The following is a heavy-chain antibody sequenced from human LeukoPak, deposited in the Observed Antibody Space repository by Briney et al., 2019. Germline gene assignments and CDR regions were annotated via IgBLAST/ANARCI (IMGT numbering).Heavy chain of an antibody. D-gene: IGHD6-6*01. CDR2: ISGSGGST. CDR3: AKDLGQAGSSGWFDP. Sequence: GGSLRLSCAASGFTFSSYAMSWVRQAPGKGLEWVSAISGSGGSTYYADSVKGRFTISRDNSKNTLYLQMNSLRAEDTAVYYCAKDLGQAGSSGWFDPWGQGTLVTVSS. V-gene: IGHV3-23*01. J-gene: IGHJ5*02. CDR1: GFTFSSYA.